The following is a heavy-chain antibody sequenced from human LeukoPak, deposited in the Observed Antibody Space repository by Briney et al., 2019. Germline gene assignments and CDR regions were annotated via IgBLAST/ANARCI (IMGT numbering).Heavy chain of an antibody. J-gene: IGHJ5*02. CDR2: INTNTGDT. D-gene: IGHD2-15*01. V-gene: IGHV1-2*02. CDR1: GYTFTAHD. CDR3: ARRGHLGSCSGVGCYGGWFDP. Sequence: GASLKVSCKTSGYTFTAHDIHWVRQAPGQGLEWMGWINTNTGDTNYAPKFQGRVTMTRDTSITTAYLDLSRLTSDDTATYYCARRGHLGSCSGVGCYGGWFDPWGQGTMVTVSS.